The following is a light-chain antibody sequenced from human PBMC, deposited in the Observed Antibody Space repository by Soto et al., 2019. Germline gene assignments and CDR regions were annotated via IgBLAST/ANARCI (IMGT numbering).Light chain of an antibody. CDR1: SSDVGGYDF. J-gene: IGLJ1*01. CDR3: SALVGGYGYE. V-gene: IGLV2-8*01. Sequence: QSALAQPPAASGSPGQSVTISCAGTSSDVGGYDFVAWHQQHPGKAPRLMIYDVSKRPSGIPDPFSGSTSGYTASLTVSGPEDEDEADYYCSALVGGYGYEVGTGTK. CDR2: DVS.